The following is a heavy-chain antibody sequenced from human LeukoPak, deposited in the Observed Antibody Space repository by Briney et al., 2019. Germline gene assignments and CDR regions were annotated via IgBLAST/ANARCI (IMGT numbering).Heavy chain of an antibody. J-gene: IGHJ4*02. CDR1: GFTFSSYW. D-gene: IGHD6-13*01. Sequence: GGSLRLSCAASGFTFSSYWMQWVRQAPGKGLMWVSRINTDGSSTTYADSVKGRFTISRDNAKNTLHLQLNSLRAEDTAVYYCTRSRLAAEHDYWGQGTLVTVSS. V-gene: IGHV3-74*01. CDR2: INTDGSST. CDR3: TRSRLAAEHDY.